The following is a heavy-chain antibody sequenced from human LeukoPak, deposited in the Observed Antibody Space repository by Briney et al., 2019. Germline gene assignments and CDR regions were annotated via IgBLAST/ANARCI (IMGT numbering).Heavy chain of an antibody. Sequence: PGGSLRLSCAASGFTFSSYGMHWVRQAPGKGLEWVAFIRYDGSNKYYADSVKGRFTISRDNSKNTLYLQMNSLRPEDTALYYCAKDAGGYYYYYMGVWGKGTTVTISS. D-gene: IGHD1-26*01. CDR1: GFTFSSYG. J-gene: IGHJ6*03. CDR2: IRYDGSNK. CDR3: AKDAGGYYYYYMGV. V-gene: IGHV3-30*02.